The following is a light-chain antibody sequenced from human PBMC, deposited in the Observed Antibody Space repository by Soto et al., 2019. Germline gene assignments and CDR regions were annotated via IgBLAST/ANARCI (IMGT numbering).Light chain of an antibody. V-gene: IGKV4-1*01. CDR1: QTISY. CDR3: QQYYSPPYT. J-gene: IGKJ2*01. CDR2: GTS. Sequence: DIVMTQSPDSLAGSLGARATVNCKSSQTISYLAWYQQKPGQPPKLLFYGTSTRESRVPDRFSGSGSGTDFTLTISSLQAEDVAVYYCQQYYSPPYTFGQGTKLEIK.